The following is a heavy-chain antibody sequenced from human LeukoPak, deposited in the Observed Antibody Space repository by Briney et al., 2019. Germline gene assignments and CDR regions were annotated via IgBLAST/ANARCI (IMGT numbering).Heavy chain of an antibody. J-gene: IGHJ4*02. Sequence: GGSLRLSCAASGFTFSSYGMHWVRQAPGKGLEWVAVISYDGSNKYYADSVKGRFTISRDNSKNTLYLQMNSLRAEDTAVYYYECSSTSFDYWPQGTLATVTS. CDR2: ISYDGSNK. CDR1: GFTFSSYG. V-gene: IGHV3-30*03. CDR3: ECSSTSFDY. D-gene: IGHD2-2*01.